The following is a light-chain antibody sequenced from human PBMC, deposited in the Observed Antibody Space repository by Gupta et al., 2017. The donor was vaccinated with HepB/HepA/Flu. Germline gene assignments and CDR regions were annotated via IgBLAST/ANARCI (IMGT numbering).Light chain of an antibody. CDR2: SNH. J-gene: IGLJ2*01. V-gene: IGLV1-44*01. CDR1: SSNIGTNA. CDR3: ATWDDSLNAVV. Sequence: QSVLTQPPSASGTPGQRVTISCSGSSSNIGTNAVNWYQQLPGTAPRLLIHSNHERPSGVPDRFSGSKTGTSASLAISGLQSEDEGDYFCATWDDSLNAVVFGGGTKVTVL.